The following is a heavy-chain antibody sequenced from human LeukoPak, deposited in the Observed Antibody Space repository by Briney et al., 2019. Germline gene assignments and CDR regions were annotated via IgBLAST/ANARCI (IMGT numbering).Heavy chain of an antibody. J-gene: IGHJ4*02. CDR1: GFTFSRYS. V-gene: IGHV3-21*01. Sequence: GGSLILSCAASGFTFSRYSMNWVRQAPGKGLEWVPSISSSSNYIYYTDSVKGRFTISRDNAKKSLYLQMNSLRAEDTAVYYCAKPARTDYADYWGQGTLVTVSS. D-gene: IGHD1-14*01. CDR2: ISSSSNYI. CDR3: AKPARTDYADY.